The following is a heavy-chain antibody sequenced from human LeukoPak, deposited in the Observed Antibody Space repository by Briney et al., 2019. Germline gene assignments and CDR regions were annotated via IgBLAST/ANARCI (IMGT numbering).Heavy chain of an antibody. J-gene: IGHJ5*02. CDR2: ISGSGGIT. CDR1: GFTFSTYA. Sequence: GGSLRLSCAASGFTFSTYAMSWVRRAPGKGLEWVSVISGSGGITLYTDSVKGRFTISRDNSKNTLYLQMNSLRAEDTAVYYCAKDPFHQLVPPSWFDPWGQGTLVTVSS. V-gene: IGHV3-23*01. CDR3: AKDPFHQLVPPSWFDP. D-gene: IGHD6-13*01.